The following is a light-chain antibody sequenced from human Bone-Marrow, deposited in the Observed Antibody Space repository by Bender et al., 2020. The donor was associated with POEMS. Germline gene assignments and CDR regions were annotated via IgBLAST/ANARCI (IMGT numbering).Light chain of an antibody. V-gene: IGLV1-47*02. J-gene: IGLJ2*01. CDR3: ATWDDSRPGHVI. CDR2: GND. Sequence: QSVVTQPPSASGTPGQRVTISCSGSSSNIGSNYVCWYQYVSGTAPKLLIYGNDQRPSGVPARFSGSKSGTSASLAISGLRSEDEADYYCATWDDSRPGHVIFGGGTKLTVL. CDR1: SSNIGSNY.